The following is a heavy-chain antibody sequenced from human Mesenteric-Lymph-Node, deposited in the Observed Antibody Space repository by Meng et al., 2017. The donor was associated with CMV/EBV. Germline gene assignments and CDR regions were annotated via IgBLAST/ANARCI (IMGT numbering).Heavy chain of an antibody. J-gene: IGHJ4*02. CDR3: ARVRAGSWDY. CDR2: SYHTGTT. Sequence: GSLRLSCTVSGHAIISGYYWGWIRQSPGKGLEWIGSSYHTGTTYYNPSLKSRVTISLDTSKNQFSLKLRSVTAADTAMYYCARVRAGSWDYWGQGTLVTVSS. CDR1: GHAIISGYY. V-gene: IGHV4-38-2*02. D-gene: IGHD6-13*01.